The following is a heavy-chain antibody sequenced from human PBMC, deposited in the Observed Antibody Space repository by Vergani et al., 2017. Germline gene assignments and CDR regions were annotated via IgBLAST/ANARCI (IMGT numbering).Heavy chain of an antibody. D-gene: IGHD2-21*02. CDR2: IYYSGST. J-gene: IGHJ3*02. V-gene: IGHV4-59*01. CDR3: ARNPYCGGDCYSDAFDI. Sequence: QVQLQESGPGLVKPSETLSLTCTVSCGSISSYYWSWIRQPPGKGLEWIGYIYYSGSTNYNPSLKSRVTISVDTSKNQFSLKLSSVTAADTAVYYCARNPYCGGDCYSDAFDIWGQGTMVTVSS. CDR1: CGSISSYY.